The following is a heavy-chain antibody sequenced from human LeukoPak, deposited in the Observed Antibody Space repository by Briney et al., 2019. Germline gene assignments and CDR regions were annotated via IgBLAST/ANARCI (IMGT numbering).Heavy chain of an antibody. Sequence: GESLKISCKVSGYSFTSYWIGWVRQVPGKGLEWMGIIYPGDSDTRYSPSFQGPVTISADKSIGTAYLQWSSLKASDTAMYSCARRNSFVDYWGQGTLVTVSS. CDR2: IYPGDSDT. CDR3: ARRNSFVDY. D-gene: IGHD1/OR15-1a*01. V-gene: IGHV5-51*01. J-gene: IGHJ4*02. CDR1: GYSFTSYW.